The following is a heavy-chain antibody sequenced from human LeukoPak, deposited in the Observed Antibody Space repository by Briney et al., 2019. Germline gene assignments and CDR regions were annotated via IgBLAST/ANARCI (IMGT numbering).Heavy chain of an antibody. J-gene: IGHJ4*02. CDR2: SRNKAKGYST. Sequence: GGSLRLSCAASGFTFSDHYMEGVRQAPGKGLEWGGRSRNKAKGYSTEYAASVKGRFTISRDDSKNSLYLQMNTLKTEDTAVYYCARLRLGEANFDYWGQGTLVTVSS. D-gene: IGHD3-16*01. CDR3: ARLRLGEANFDY. V-gene: IGHV3-72*01. CDR1: GFTFSDHY.